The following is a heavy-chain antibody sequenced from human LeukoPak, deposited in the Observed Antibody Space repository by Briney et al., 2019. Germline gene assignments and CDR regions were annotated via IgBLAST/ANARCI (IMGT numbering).Heavy chain of an antibody. D-gene: IGHD1-26*01. CDR1: GYTFTSYY. Sequence: ASVKVSCKASGYTFTSYYMHWVQQAPGQGLEWMGWINPNSGGTNYAQKFQGRVTMTRDTSISTAYMELSRLRSDDTAVYYCARSRVGATMVDYWGQGTLVTVSS. V-gene: IGHV1-2*02. CDR2: INPNSGGT. CDR3: ARSRVGATMVDY. J-gene: IGHJ4*02.